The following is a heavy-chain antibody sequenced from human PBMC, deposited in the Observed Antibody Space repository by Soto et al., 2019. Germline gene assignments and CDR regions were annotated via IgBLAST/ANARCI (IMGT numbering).Heavy chain of an antibody. D-gene: IGHD5-18*01. CDR1: GFTFSSYG. Sequence: QVQLVESGGGVVQPGRSLRLSCAASGFTFSSYGMHWVRQAPGKGLEWVAVIWYDGSNKYYADSVKGRFTIYRDNSKNTLNLQMNSLRAEDTAVYYCARLAAMEDYWGQGTLVTVSS. J-gene: IGHJ4*02. CDR3: ARLAAMEDY. V-gene: IGHV3-33*01. CDR2: IWYDGSNK.